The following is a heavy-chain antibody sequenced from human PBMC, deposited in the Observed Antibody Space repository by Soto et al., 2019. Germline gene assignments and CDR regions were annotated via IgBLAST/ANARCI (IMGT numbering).Heavy chain of an antibody. D-gene: IGHD6-6*01. CDR1: GFTFSSYA. J-gene: IGHJ4*02. Sequence: EVQLLESGGGLVQPGGSLRLSCAASGFTFSSYAMSWVRQAPGKGLEWVSAISGSGGSTYYADSVKGRFTISRDNSKNTLYLQMNSLRAEDTAVYYCATLRIAARHRRIGCFDYWGQGTLVTVSS. V-gene: IGHV3-23*01. CDR3: ATLRIAARHRRIGCFDY. CDR2: ISGSGGST.